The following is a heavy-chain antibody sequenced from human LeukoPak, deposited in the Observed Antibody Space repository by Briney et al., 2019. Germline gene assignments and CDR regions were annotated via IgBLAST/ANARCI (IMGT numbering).Heavy chain of an antibody. CDR1: GGSISSGGYY. J-gene: IGHJ4*02. CDR3: ARGTMVQGVMRY. D-gene: IGHD3-10*01. CDR2: IYYSGST. Sequence: PSQTLSLTCTVSGGSISSGGYYWSWIRQHPGKGLEWIGYIYYSGSTYYNPSLKSRVTISVDTSKNQFSLKLSSVTAADTAVYYCARGTMVQGVMRYWGQGTLVTVSS. V-gene: IGHV4-31*03.